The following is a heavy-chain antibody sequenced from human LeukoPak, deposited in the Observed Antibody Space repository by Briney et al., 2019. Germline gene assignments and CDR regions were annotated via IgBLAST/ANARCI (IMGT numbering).Heavy chain of an antibody. J-gene: IGHJ4*02. CDR3: ARQLGYCSSTSCYADKVDY. V-gene: IGHV4-39*01. D-gene: IGHD2-2*01. CDR2: IYYSGST. Sequence: SETLSLTCTVSGRSVRTSDSYWVWVRQPPGKGLEWIGIIYYSGSTYYNPSLKRRVTISVHTSKNQFSLKLSSVTAADTAVYYCARQLGYCSSTSCYADKVDYWGQGTLVTVSS. CDR1: GRSVRTSDSY.